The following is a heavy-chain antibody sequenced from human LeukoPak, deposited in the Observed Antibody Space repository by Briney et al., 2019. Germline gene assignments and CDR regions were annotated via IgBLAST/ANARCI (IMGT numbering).Heavy chain of an antibody. J-gene: IGHJ4*02. CDR1: GFTFSSYA. D-gene: IGHD6-13*01. V-gene: IGHV3-23*01. CDR3: AKPLTAAGQVFDY. CDR2: ISGSGGST. Sequence: PGGSLRLSCAASGFTFSSYAMSWVRQAPGKGLEWVSAISGSGGSTYYADSVKGRFTLSRDNSKNTLYLQMNSLRAEDTAVYYCAKPLTAAGQVFDYWGQGTLVTVSS.